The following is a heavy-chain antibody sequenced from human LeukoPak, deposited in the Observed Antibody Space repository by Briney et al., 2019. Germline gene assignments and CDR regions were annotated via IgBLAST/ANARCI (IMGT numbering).Heavy chain of an antibody. CDR3: AREHLSYCSSTSCPVDY. CDR2: ISSSGSTI. V-gene: IGHV3-11*04. CDR1: GFTFSDYY. Sequence: GGSLRLSCAASGFTFSDYYMSWIRQAPGKGLEWVSYISSSGSTIYYADSVKGRFTISRDNSKNTLYLQMNSLRAEDTAVYYCAREHLSYCSSTSCPVDYWGQGTLVTVSS. D-gene: IGHD2-2*01. J-gene: IGHJ4*02.